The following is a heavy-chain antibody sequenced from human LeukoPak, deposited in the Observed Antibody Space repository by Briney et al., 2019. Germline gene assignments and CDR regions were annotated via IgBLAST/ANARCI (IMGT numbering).Heavy chain of an antibody. CDR2: FYDTRSP. V-gene: IGHV4-59*01. CDR3: ARGRGSPTY. Sequence: SETLSLTCTVSGGSISLYYWSWIRQPPGKGLEWIGYFYDTRSPNYNPSLERRVTISVDMSRNQFSLNLTSVTAADTAVYYCARGRGSPTYWGQGTLATVSS. CDR1: GGSISLYY. D-gene: IGHD3-10*01. J-gene: IGHJ4*02.